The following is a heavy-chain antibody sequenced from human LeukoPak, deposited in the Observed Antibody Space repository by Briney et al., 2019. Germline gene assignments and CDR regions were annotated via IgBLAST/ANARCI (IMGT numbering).Heavy chain of an antibody. CDR1: GFTFSTYA. V-gene: IGHV3-64*01. J-gene: IGHJ6*03. D-gene: IGHD6-19*01. CDR3: ARMEYSSGWLVPYYYYYYMDV. Sequence: PGRSLRLSCAASGFTFSTYAMHWVRQAPGKGLEYVSAISSNGGSTYYANSVKGRFTISRDNSKNTLYLQMNSLRAEDTAVYYCARMEYSSGWLVPYYYYYYMDVWGKGTTVTISS. CDR2: ISSNGGST.